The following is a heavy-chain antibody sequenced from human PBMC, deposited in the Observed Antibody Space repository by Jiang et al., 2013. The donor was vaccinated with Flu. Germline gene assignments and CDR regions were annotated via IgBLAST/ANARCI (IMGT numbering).Heavy chain of an antibody. CDR2: TYYRSKWYN. CDR3: ARAGDRITIFGVVHKYNWSDP. V-gene: IGHV6-1*01. Sequence: SQTLSLTCAISGDSVSSNSAAWNWIRQSPSRGLEWLGRTYYRSKWYNDYAVSVKSRITINPDTSKNQFSLQLNSVTPEDTAVYYCARAGDRITIFGVVHKYNWSDPWGQGTLVTVSS. D-gene: IGHD3-3*01. CDR1: GDSVSSNSAA. J-gene: IGHJ5*02.